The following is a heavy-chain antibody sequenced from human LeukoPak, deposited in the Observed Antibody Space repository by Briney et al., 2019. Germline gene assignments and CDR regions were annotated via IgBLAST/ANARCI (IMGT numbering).Heavy chain of an antibody. V-gene: IGHV4-31*03. CDR2: IYYSGST. Sequence: SETLSLTCTVSGGSLSRAAYYWRWIRQHPGKGLEWIGCIYYSGSTYYNPYLTSRLSILVDTYNNEFSLKLRPVTAADTAVYTCARGESSVYYNWFDPWGQGTLVTVSS. D-gene: IGHD3-22*01. J-gene: IGHJ5*02. CDR1: GGSLSRAAYY. CDR3: ARGESSVYYNWFDP.